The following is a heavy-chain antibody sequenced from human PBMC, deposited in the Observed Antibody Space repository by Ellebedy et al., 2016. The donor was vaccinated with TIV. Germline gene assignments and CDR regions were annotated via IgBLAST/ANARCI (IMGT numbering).Heavy chain of an antibody. CDR1: GFSFSRSD. V-gene: IGHV3-30*18. CDR2: ISSDGKDQ. J-gene: IGHJ4*02. D-gene: IGHD3-22*01. Sequence: GESLKISCAASGFSFSRSDMHWVRQAPDKGPEWVAVISSDGKDQYYADSVKGRFTIFRDNSKKTLYLQMNSLRTDDTAVYYCAKGRGGGSDRSAPRYYFDYWGLGTLVTVSS. CDR3: AKGRGGGSDRSAPRYYFDY.